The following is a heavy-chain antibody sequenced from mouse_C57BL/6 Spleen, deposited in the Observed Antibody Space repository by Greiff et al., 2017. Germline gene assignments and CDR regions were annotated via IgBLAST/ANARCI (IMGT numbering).Heavy chain of an antibody. CDR3: TTGWLLRRDYAMDY. J-gene: IGHJ4*01. Sequence: VQLQQSGAELVRPGASVKLSCTASGFNIKDDYMHWVKQRPEQGLEWIGWIDPENGDTEYASKFPGKATITADTSSNTAYLQLSSLTSADTAVXYCTTGWLLRRDYAMDYWGQGTSVTVSS. CDR1: GFNIKDDY. CDR2: IDPENGDT. D-gene: IGHD2-3*01. V-gene: IGHV14-4*01.